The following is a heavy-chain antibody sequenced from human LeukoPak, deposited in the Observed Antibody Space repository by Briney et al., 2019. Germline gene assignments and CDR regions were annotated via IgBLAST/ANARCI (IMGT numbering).Heavy chain of an antibody. CDR3: ARDRGRIGDYYYYGMDV. CDR1: GGSFSGYY. V-gene: IGHV4-34*01. CDR2: INHSGST. Sequence: PSETLSLTCAVYGGSFSGYYWSWIRQPPGKGLEWIGEINHSGSTNYNPSLKSRVTISVDTSKNQFSLKLSSVTAADTAVYYCARDRGRIGDYYYYGMDVWGQGTTVTVSS. D-gene: IGHD3-16*01. J-gene: IGHJ6*02.